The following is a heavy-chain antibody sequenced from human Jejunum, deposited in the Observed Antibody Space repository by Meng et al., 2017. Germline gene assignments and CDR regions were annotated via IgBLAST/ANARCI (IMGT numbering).Heavy chain of an antibody. CDR1: GLTFSSYA. CDR3: AKDNSYSSSWYFSY. D-gene: IGHD6-13*01. Sequence: GESLKISCEASGLTFSSYAMSWVRQAPGKGLEWVSAISGGGDSTYYADSVKGRFTISRDNSKNTLYLQMNSLRGEDTAVYYCAKDNSYSSSWYFSYWGQGSLVTVSS. CDR2: ISGGGDST. J-gene: IGHJ4*02. V-gene: IGHV3-23*01.